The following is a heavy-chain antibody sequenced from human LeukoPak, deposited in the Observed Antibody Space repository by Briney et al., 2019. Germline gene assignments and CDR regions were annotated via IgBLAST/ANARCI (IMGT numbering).Heavy chain of an antibody. D-gene: IGHD3-3*01. Sequence: PGRSLRLSCAASGFTFDDYAMHWVRQAPGKGLEWVSGISWNSGSVGYADSVKGRFTISRDNAKNSLYLQMNSLRAEDMALYYCAKGVTVWSAYSCFDYWGQGTLVTVSS. CDR1: GFTFDDYA. J-gene: IGHJ4*02. V-gene: IGHV3-9*03. CDR3: AKGVTVWSAYSCFDY. CDR2: ISWNSGSV.